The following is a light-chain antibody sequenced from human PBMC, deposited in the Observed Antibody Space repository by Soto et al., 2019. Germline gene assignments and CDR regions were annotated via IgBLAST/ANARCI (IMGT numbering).Light chain of an antibody. Sequence: DIVLTQSPLSLPVTLGQPASISCTSSESLVNSDGNTYFNWFQQRPGHSPRRLIYKGSNRDSGVPDKLHGSKSGNDFTLEISRVEAEDVGIYVCLQGTRWPYTFGQGTKLEIK. V-gene: IGKV2-30*01. CDR2: KGS. CDR3: LQGTRWPYT. J-gene: IGKJ2*01. CDR1: ESLVNSDGNTY.